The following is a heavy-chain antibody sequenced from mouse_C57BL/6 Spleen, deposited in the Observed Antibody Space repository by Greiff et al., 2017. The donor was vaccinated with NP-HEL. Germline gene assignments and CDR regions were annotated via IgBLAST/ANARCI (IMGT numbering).Heavy chain of an antibody. CDR2: IRSKSNNYAT. D-gene: IGHD1-1*01. CDR3: VRRGDRPGSSYGYAMDY. CDR1: GFSFNTYA. V-gene: IGHV10-1*01. J-gene: IGHJ4*01. Sequence: EVQRVESGGGLVQPKGSLKLSCAASGFSFNTYAMNWVRQAPGKGLEWVARIRSKSNNYATYYADSVKDRFTISRDDSESMLYLQMNNLKTEDTAMYYCVRRGDRPGSSYGYAMDYWGQGTSVTVSS.